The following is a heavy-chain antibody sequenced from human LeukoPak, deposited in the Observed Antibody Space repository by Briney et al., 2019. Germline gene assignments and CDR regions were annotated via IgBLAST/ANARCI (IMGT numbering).Heavy chain of an antibody. D-gene: IGHD3-22*01. V-gene: IGHV3-23*01. J-gene: IGHJ4*02. CDR1: GLSFSNYA. Sequence: GSLRLSCAASGLSFSNYAMSWVRQAPGKGLEWVSGISGNGGSAYYADSVKGRFTISRDNSKNTLYLQMNSLRAEDTALYYCANRRLYDTSGSYSYYFDYWGQGTLVTVSS. CDR3: ANRRLYDTSGSYSYYFDY. CDR2: ISGNGGSA.